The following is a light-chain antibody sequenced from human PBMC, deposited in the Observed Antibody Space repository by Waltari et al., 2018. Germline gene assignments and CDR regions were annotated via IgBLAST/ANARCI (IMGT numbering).Light chain of an antibody. CDR3: QQYNNWPAFT. Sequence: EIVMTQPPATLSVSPGERATLSCRASQRVSSNLAWYQQKPGQAPRLLIYGASTRATGIPARFSGSGSGTEFTLTISSLQSEDFAVYYCQQYNNWPAFTFGPGTKVDIK. CDR2: GAS. CDR1: QRVSSN. V-gene: IGKV3-15*01. J-gene: IGKJ3*01.